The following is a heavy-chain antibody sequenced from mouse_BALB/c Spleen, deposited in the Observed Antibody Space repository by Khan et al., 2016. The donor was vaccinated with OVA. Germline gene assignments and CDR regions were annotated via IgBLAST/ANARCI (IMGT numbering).Heavy chain of an antibody. CDR3: GRGRGGEGCEARLDD. Sequence: QVTLKESGPGLLQPSQTLSLTCSLSGFSLSTSGMGVSWIRQPSGKGLEWLAHIYWDDDKRYNPSLKSRPSISKDTSSNPVFHKITSVDTADTVPLCCGRGRGGEGCEARLDDGGEGTALTVSS. D-gene: IGHD1-1*01. J-gene: IGHJ2*01. CDR1: GFSLSTSGMG. CDR2: IYWDDDK. V-gene: IGHV8-12*01.